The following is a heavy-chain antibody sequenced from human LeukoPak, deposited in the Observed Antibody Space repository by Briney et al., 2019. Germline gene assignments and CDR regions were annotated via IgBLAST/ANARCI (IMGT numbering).Heavy chain of an antibody. CDR3: ARHYSSSWYKPQDAFDI. CDR1: GYSFTSYW. V-gene: IGHV5-51*01. CDR2: IYPGDSDT. D-gene: IGHD6-13*01. J-gene: IGHJ3*02. Sequence: GESLKISCKGSGYSFTSYWIGWVRQMPGKGLEWMGIIYPGDSDTRYSPSFQGQVTISADKSISTAYLQWSSLKASDTAMYYCARHYSSSWYKPQDAFDIWGRGTMVTVSS.